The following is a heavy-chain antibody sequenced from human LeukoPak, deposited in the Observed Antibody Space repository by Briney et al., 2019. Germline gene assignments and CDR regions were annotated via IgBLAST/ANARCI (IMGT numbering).Heavy chain of an antibody. CDR2: IIPIFGTA. V-gene: IGHV1-69*13. CDR1: GGTFSSYA. CDR3: ATGPYSSSWYPPGLGPPDY. Sequence: SVKVSCKASGGTFSSYAISWVRQAPGQGLEWMGGIIPIFGTANYAQKFQGRVTITADESTSTAYMELSSLRSEDTAVYYCATGPYSSSWYPPGLGPPDYWGQGTLVTVSS. D-gene: IGHD6-13*01. J-gene: IGHJ4*02.